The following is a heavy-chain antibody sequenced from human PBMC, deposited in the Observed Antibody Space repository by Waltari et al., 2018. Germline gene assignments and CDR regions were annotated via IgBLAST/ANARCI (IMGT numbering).Heavy chain of an antibody. CDR3: ARMMPKYTSGWALDY. CDR2: ISWNSGSI. D-gene: IGHD6-19*01. V-gene: IGHV3-9*01. J-gene: IGHJ4*02. CDR1: GFTFDDYA. Sequence: EVQLVESGGGLVQPGRSLRLSCAASGFTFDDYAMHWVRQAPGKGLEWVSGISWNSGSIGYADSVKGRFTISRDNARDLVFLQMYNLRAEDTALYYCARMMPKYTSGWALDYWGQGTLVTVAS.